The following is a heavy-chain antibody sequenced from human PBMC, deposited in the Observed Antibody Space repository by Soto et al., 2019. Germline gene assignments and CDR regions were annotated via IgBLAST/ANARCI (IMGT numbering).Heavy chain of an antibody. CDR2: IIPIFGTA. J-gene: IGHJ6*02. V-gene: IGHV1-69*13. CDR1: GGTFSSYA. Sequence: ASVKVSCKASGGTFSSYAISWVRQAPGQGLEWLGGIIPIFGTANYAQKFQGRVTITADESTSTAYMELSSLRSEDTAVYYCARDNRSGWPGYYYYYYGMDVWG. D-gene: IGHD6-19*01. CDR3: ARDNRSGWPGYYYYYYGMDV.